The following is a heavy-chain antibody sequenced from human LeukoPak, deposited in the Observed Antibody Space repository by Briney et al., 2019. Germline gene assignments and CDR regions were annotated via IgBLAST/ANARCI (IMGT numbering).Heavy chain of an antibody. J-gene: IGHJ4*02. CDR2: ISGSGGST. V-gene: IGHV3-23*01. Sequence: GGSLRLSCAASGFTFSRYALSWVRQAPGKGLEWVSAISGSGGSTYYADCVRGRFTISRDNSKNTLYLQMNSLRAEDTAVYYCAKDYRDGFEEWGQGTLVTVSS. D-gene: IGHD3-16*02. CDR3: AKDYRDGFEE. CDR1: GFTFSRYA.